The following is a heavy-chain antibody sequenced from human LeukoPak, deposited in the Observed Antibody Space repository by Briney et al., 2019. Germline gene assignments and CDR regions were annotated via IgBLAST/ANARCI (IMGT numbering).Heavy chain of an antibody. J-gene: IGHJ4*02. CDR3: ARDPGSGWLFDY. Sequence: SETLSLTCTVSGGSISSYYWSWIRQPPGRGLEWIGYIYYSGSTNYNPSLKSRVTMSVDTSKNQLSLKLNSVTAADTAVYYCARDPGSGWLFDYWGQGNLVTVSS. D-gene: IGHD6-19*01. CDR2: IYYSGST. CDR1: GGSISSYY. V-gene: IGHV4-59*12.